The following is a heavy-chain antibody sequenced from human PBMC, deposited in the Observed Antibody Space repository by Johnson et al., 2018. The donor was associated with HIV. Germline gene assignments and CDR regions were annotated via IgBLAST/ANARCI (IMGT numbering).Heavy chain of an antibody. Sequence: VQLVESGGGLVQPGRSLRLSCAASGFTFDDYAMHWVRQAPGKGLEWVSGISWNSGSIGYADSVKGRFTISRDNAKNSLYLQMNSLRAEDTALYYCAKVLEGGATKDDAFDIWGQGTLVTVSS. J-gene: IGHJ3*02. V-gene: IGHV3-9*01. CDR2: ISWNSGSI. D-gene: IGHD1-26*01. CDR1: GFTFDDYA. CDR3: AKVLEGGATKDDAFDI.